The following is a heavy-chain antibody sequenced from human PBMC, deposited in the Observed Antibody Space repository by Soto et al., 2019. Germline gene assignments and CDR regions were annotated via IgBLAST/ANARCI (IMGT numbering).Heavy chain of an antibody. CDR1: RYIFTAYF. J-gene: IGHJ5*02. Sequence: QVQLVQSGAEVKKPGASVKVSCKAPRYIFTAYFMHWVRQAPGQGLEWMGWINPNNGATHYGLSFQGRVTMTRDTAISTAYMELSSLRSDDTAVYYCAAHDPGARFDPWGQGTLVIVSA. D-gene: IGHD1-1*01. V-gene: IGHV1-2*02. CDR2: INPNNGAT. CDR3: AAHDPGARFDP.